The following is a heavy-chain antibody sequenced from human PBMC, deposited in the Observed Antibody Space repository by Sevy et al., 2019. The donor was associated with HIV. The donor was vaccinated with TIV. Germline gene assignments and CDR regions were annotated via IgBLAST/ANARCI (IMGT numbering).Heavy chain of an antibody. CDR2: ISGSGGRT. V-gene: IGHV3-23*01. D-gene: IGHD2-8*01. CDR3: ARQEDIVLMVYPDYYYYGMDV. CDR1: GFNFNNYA. J-gene: IGHJ6*02. Sequence: GGSLRLSCKASGFNFNNYAMSWVRQAPGKGLEWVSTISGSGGRTYTAESVRGRLTISRDNSKNSLYLQMNSLRAEDTAVYYCARQEDIVLMVYPDYYYYGMDVWGQGTTVTVSS.